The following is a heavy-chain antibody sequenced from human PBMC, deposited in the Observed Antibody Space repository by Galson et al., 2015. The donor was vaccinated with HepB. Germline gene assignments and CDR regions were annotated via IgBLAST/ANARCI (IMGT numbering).Heavy chain of an antibody. V-gene: IGHV3-66*01. D-gene: IGHD3-16*01. CDR3: ARDVSDGGAYFAC. Sequence: SLRLSCAASGFTVSSNDMSWVRQAPGKGLEWVSGIYGGGSVYYADSVKGRFTISRDNSKNTLYHQMNSLRADDTAVSYCARDVSDGGAYFACWGQATLVTVSS. CDR2: IYGGGSV. CDR1: GFTVSSND. J-gene: IGHJ4*02.